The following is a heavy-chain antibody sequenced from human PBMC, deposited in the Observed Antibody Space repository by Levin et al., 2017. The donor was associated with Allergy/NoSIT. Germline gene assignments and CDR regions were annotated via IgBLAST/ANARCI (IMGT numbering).Heavy chain of an antibody. J-gene: IGHJ4*02. CDR1: GGSFSGYY. CDR2: INHSGST. CDR3: AREGRIFGVVPLVGY. V-gene: IGHV4-34*01. Sequence: SETLSLTCAVYGGSFSGYYWSWIRQPPGKGLEWIGEINHSGSTNYNPSLKSRVTISVDTSKNQFSLKLSSVTAADTAVYYCAREGRIFGVVPLVGYWGQGTLVTVSS. D-gene: IGHD3-3*01.